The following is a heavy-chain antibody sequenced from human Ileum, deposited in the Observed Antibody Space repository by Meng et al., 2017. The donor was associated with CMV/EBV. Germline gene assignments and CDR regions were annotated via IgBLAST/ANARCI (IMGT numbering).Heavy chain of an antibody. CDR2: IIPFFGVT. V-gene: IGHV1-69*02. Sequence: SVKVSCKASGGTSKTYSISWVRQAPGQGLEWMGKIIPFFGVTNYAQKFQGRVTITADKSTGTVYMELSSLRSEDTALYYCARGKDTYPNWFDPWGQGTLVTVSS. CDR3: ARGKDTYPNWFDP. D-gene: IGHD2-2*01. CDR1: GGTSKTYS. J-gene: IGHJ5*02.